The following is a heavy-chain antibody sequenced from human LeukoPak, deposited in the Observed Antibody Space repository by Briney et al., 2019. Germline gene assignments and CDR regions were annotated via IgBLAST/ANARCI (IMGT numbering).Heavy chain of an antibody. CDR3: ARSYYGSGRYGPQFDY. CDR1: GGSLSSYY. Sequence: SETLSLTCTVSGGSLSSYYWSWIRQPPGKGLEWIGYIYYSGSTNYNPSLKSRVTISVGTSKNQFSLKLSSVTAADTAVYYCARSYYGSGRYGPQFDYWGQGTLVTVSS. CDR2: IYYSGST. D-gene: IGHD3-10*01. J-gene: IGHJ4*02. V-gene: IGHV4-59*01.